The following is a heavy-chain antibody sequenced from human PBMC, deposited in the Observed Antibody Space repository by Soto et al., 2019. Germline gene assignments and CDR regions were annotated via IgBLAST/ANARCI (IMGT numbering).Heavy chain of an antibody. Sequence: QVQLVESGGGVVQPGRSLRLSCAASGFTFSSYGMHWVRQAPGKGLEWVAVISYDGSNKYYADSVKGRFTISRDNSKNTLDLQMNSLRAEDTAVYYCAKERYSRSNPGGWGQGTLVTVSS. CDR2: ISYDGSNK. J-gene: IGHJ4*02. D-gene: IGHD1-26*01. CDR3: AKERYSRSNPGG. V-gene: IGHV3-30*18. CDR1: GFTFSSYG.